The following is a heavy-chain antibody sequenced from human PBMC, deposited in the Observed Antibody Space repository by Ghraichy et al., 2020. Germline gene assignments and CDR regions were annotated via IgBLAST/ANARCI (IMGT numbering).Heavy chain of an antibody. CDR3: TRDRLEEWQLLRYAFVN. D-gene: IGHD1-26*01. J-gene: IGHJ3*02. V-gene: IGHV3-48*02. CDR1: GFTFSSYS. CDR2: ISSSSNTI. Sequence: GGSLRLSCAASGFTFSSYSMNWVRQAPGKGLEWVSDISSSSNTIYYAGSVKGRFTISRDNAKNSLYLQMNSLRDEDTAVYYCTRDRLEEWQLLRYAFVNWGQGTMVTGSS.